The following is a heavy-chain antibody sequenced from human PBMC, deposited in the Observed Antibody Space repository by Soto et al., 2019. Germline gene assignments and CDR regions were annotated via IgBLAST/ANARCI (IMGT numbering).Heavy chain of an antibody. D-gene: IGHD1-7*01. CDR3: ARAPRELLAEGPLFLYYYYGLDV. CDR2: VFHAGNT. CDR1: GGSFSDAY. Sequence: QVHLQQWGAGLLKPSGTLSLTCAVSGGSFSDAYWSWVRQSPGRGLEWIGEVFHAGNTHYNPSLKSRVTLSADTAKNQFSLRLTSVTAADSAVYYCARAPRELLAEGPLFLYYYYGLDVWGQGTTVVVSS. J-gene: IGHJ6*02. V-gene: IGHV4-34*02.